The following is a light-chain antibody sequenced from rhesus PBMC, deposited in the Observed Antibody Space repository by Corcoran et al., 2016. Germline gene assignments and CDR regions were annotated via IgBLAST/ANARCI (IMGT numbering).Light chain of an antibody. V-gene: IGKV1-22*01. CDR1: QGISSW. CDR2: KAS. J-gene: IGKJ4*01. CDR3: QQYSSSPLT. Sequence: DIQMTQSPSSLSASVGVTVTTTCRASQGISSWLAWYQQKPGKAPKLLIYKASSLQSGVPSRYSGSGSGTDFTLTIDSLQSRDFATYYCQQYSSSPLTFGGGTKVELE.